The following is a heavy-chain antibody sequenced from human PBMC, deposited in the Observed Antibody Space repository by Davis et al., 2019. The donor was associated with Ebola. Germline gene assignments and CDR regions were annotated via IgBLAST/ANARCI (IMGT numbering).Heavy chain of an antibody. CDR1: GGSFSGYY. J-gene: IGHJ5*02. CDR2: INHSGST. D-gene: IGHD3-22*01. CDR3: ARRDEYYYDSSGYYYNWFDP. V-gene: IGHV4-34*01. Sequence: MPSETLSPTCAVYGGSFSGYYWSWIRQPPGKGLEWIGEINHSGSTTYNPSLKSRGPISVDTSKNQFSLKLSSVTAADTAVFYCARRDEYYYDSSGYYYNWFDPWGQGTLVTVSS.